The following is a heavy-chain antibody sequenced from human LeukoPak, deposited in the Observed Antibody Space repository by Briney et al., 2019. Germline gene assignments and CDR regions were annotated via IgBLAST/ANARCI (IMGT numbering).Heavy chain of an antibody. CDR3: ARSDSIREYSGSYY. J-gene: IGHJ3*01. V-gene: IGHV3-21*01. CDR2: ISSSSSYI. CDR1: GFTFSSYS. D-gene: IGHD1-26*01. Sequence: GGSLRLSCAASGFTFSSYSMNCVRQAPGKGLEWVSSISSSSSYIYYADSVKGRFTISRDNAKNSLYLQMNSLRAEDTAVYYCARSDSIREYSGSYYWGQGTMVTVSS.